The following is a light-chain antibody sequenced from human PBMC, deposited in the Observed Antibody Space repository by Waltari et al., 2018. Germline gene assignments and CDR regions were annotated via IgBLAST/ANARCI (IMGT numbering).Light chain of an antibody. V-gene: IGKV3-20*01. Sequence: EIVLTQSPGTLSLSPGERATLSCRASQSVSSSYLAWYQQKPGQAPKLLIYWASLRESGVPDRLSGSGSGTDFTLTISSLQAEDVAIYHCHQYYTTPFTFGPGTTVDIK. CDR1: QSVSSSY. CDR2: WAS. CDR3: HQYYTTPFT. J-gene: IGKJ3*01.